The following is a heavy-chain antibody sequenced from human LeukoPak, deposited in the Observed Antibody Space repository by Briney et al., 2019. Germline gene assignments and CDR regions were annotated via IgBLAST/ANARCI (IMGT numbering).Heavy chain of an antibody. CDR3: ARDLGRYSSCLDY. J-gene: IGHJ4*02. CDR2: IKQDGSEK. CDR1: GFTFGDHA. Sequence: PGGSLRLSCRASGFTFGDHAMNWVRQAPGKGLEWVANIKQDGSEKYYVDSVKGRFTISRDNAKNSLYLQMNSLRAEDTAVYYCARDLGRYSSCLDYWGQGTLVTVSS. D-gene: IGHD6-13*01. V-gene: IGHV3-7*05.